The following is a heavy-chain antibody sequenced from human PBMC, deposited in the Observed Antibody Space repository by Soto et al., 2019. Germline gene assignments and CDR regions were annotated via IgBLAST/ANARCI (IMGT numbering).Heavy chain of an antibody. CDR3: ATDRGCPNGVCSYLDF. V-gene: IGHV1-24*01. CDR2: FDPEDGET. Sequence: ASVKVSCKVSGYTLTELSLHWVRQAPGKGLEGMGRFDPEDGETIYAQKFQGRVTMTEDTSTDTAYMDLSSLRSEATAVYYCATDRGCPNGVCSYLDFWGQGTLVTVSS. D-gene: IGHD2-8*01. J-gene: IGHJ4*02. CDR1: GYTLTELS.